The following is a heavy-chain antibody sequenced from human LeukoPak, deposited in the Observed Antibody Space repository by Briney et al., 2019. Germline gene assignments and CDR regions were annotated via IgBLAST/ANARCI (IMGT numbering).Heavy chain of an antibody. Sequence: PGRSLRLSCAASGFTFSSYAMHWVRQAPGKGLEWVAVISYDGSNKYYADSVKGRFTISRDNSKNTLYLQMNSLRAEDTAVYYCAKSNLKYYFDSWGQGTLVTVSS. CDR3: AKSNLKYYFDS. CDR1: GFTFSSYA. CDR2: ISYDGSNK. V-gene: IGHV3-30-3*02. D-gene: IGHD6-6*01. J-gene: IGHJ4*02.